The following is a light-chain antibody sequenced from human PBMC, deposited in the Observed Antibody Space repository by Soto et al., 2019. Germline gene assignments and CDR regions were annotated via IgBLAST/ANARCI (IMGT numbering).Light chain of an antibody. Sequence: QSVLTQPASVSGSPGQSITISCTGTSSDVGGYNYVSWYQQHPGKAHKLLIYEVSNRPSGVSNRFSASKSGNTASLTISGLQAEDEADYYCSSYTTSSTLDVFGTGTKLTVL. V-gene: IGLV2-14*01. CDR2: EVS. CDR3: SSYTTSSTLDV. CDR1: SSDVGGYNY. J-gene: IGLJ1*01.